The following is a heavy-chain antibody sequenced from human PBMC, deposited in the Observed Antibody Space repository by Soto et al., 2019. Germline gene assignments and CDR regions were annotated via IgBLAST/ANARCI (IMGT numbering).Heavy chain of an antibody. CDR1: GGSISGSY. CDR2: VYYTGST. CDR3: ARSVAVPGAHIDY. D-gene: IGHD6-19*01. J-gene: IGHJ4*02. V-gene: IGHV4-59*01. Sequence: SETLSLTCTVSGGSISGSYWSWIRQSPGKGLEWLGYVYYTGSTNYSPSLRSRVSISVDTSKNEFSLRLSSVTAADTAVYFCARSVAVPGAHIDYWGQGTQVTVSS.